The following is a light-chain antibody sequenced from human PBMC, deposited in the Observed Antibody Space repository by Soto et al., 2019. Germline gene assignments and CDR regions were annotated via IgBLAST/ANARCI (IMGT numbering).Light chain of an antibody. CDR3: QQYGSSPPWT. J-gene: IGKJ1*01. V-gene: IGKV3-20*01. Sequence: EIVLTQSPGTLSLSPGERATLSCRASQSVSSSYLAWYQQKPGQAPRLLIYGASNRATGIPDRFSGSGSGTDFTLTISRLEPEDFAVYYCQQYGSSPPWTCGQGTKGDIK. CDR2: GAS. CDR1: QSVSSSY.